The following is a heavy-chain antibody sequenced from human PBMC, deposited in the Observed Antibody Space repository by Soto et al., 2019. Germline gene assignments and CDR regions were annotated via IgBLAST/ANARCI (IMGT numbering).Heavy chain of an antibody. CDR3: ARDQVLELLGSRTTHKLPPAFHYYGMDV. D-gene: IGHD1-7*01. Sequence: TLSLTCTVSGGSISSGGYYWSWIRQHPGKGLEWIGYIYYSGSTYYNPSLKSRVTISVDTSKNQFSLKLSSVTAADTAVYYCARDQVLELLGSRTTHKLPPAFHYYGMDVWGQVTTVT. CDR1: GGSISSGGYY. J-gene: IGHJ6*02. V-gene: IGHV4-31*03. CDR2: IYYSGST.